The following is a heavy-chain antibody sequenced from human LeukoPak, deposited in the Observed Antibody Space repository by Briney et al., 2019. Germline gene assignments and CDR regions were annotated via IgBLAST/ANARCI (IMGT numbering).Heavy chain of an antibody. D-gene: IGHD1-26*01. CDR2: IYHSGST. V-gene: IGHV4-30-2*01. Sequence: SETLSLTCTVSGGSISSGGYYWSWIRQPPGKGLEWIGYIYHSGSTYYNPSLKSRVTMSVDRSKNQFSLKLSSVTAADTAVYYCARQKWEQQGRDYYFNGLDVWGPGTTVTVSS. CDR3: ARQKWEQQGRDYYFNGLDV. CDR1: GGSISSGGYY. J-gene: IGHJ6*02.